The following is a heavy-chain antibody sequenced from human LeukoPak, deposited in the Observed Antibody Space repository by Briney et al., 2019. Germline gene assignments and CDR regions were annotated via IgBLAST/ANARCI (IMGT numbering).Heavy chain of an antibody. D-gene: IGHD4/OR15-4a*01. Sequence: GGSLRLSCAASGFTFSSYAMSWVRQAPGKGLEWVSTISGSGGSTYYADSVKGRFTISRDNSKNTLYLEMNSLRAEDTAVYYCAKHRMVATLDYWSQGTLVTVSS. J-gene: IGHJ4*02. V-gene: IGHV3-23*01. CDR1: GFTFSSYA. CDR3: AKHRMVATLDY. CDR2: ISGSGGST.